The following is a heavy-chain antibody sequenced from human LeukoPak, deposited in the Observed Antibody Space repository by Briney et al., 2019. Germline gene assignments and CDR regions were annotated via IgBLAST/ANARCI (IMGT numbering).Heavy chain of an antibody. V-gene: IGHV4-34*01. CDR1: GVSFSGYY. Sequence: SETLSLTCAVYGVSFSGYYWSWIRQPPGKGLEWIGEINHSGSTNYNPSLKSRVTISVDTSKNQFSLKLSSVTAADTAVYYCARDQWQQLAFDIWGQGTMVTVSS. CDR2: INHSGST. J-gene: IGHJ3*02. D-gene: IGHD6-13*01. CDR3: ARDQWQQLAFDI.